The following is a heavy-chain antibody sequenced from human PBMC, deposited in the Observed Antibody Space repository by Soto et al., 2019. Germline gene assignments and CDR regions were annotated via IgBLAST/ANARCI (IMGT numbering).Heavy chain of an antibody. CDR1: GGSISSSSYY. D-gene: IGHD5-12*01. V-gene: IGHV4-39*01. CDR3: ARLRRDGYNYDY. CDR2: IYYSGST. Sequence: SETLSLTCTVSGGSISSSSYYWGWIRQPPGKGLEWIGSIYYSGSTYYNPSLKSRVTISVDTSKNQFSLKLSSVTAADTAVYYCARLRRDGYNYDYWGQGTLVT. J-gene: IGHJ4*02.